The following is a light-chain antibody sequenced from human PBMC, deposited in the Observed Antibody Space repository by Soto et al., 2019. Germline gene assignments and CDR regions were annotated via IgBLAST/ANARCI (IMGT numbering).Light chain of an antibody. CDR1: QSVDSSY. CDR3: QQYGSSKYT. Sequence: EIVLTQSPGTLSLSPGERATLSCRASQSVDSSYLAWYQQKPGQAPRLHIYCASSRATGVPDRFSGSGSGTDFTLTISRLEPEDFAVYYCQQYGSSKYTFGQGTKLEIK. J-gene: IGKJ2*01. CDR2: CAS. V-gene: IGKV3-20*01.